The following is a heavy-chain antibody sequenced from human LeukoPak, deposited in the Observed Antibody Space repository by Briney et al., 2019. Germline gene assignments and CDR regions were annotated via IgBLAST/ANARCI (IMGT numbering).Heavy chain of an antibody. V-gene: IGHV1-24*01. D-gene: IGHD3-22*01. Sequence: ASVKVSCKVSGYTFTELSMHWVRQAPGKGLEWMGGFDPEDGETIYAQKFQGRVTMTEDTSTDTAYMELSSLRSEDTAVYYCATVDYYDSSGPGAFDIWGQGTMVTVSS. CDR1: GYTFTELS. J-gene: IGHJ3*02. CDR2: FDPEDGET. CDR3: ATVDYYDSSGPGAFDI.